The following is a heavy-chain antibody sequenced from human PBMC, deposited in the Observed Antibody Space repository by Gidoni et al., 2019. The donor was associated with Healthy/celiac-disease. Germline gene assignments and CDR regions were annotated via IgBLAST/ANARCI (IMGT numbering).Heavy chain of an antibody. J-gene: IGHJ3*02. CDR3: ARAPHLTMVQGVIVGGGAFDI. D-gene: IGHD3-10*01. Sequence: QVQLVESGGGVVQPGRSLSLSCAASGFTFSSYGMRWVRQAPGKGLEWVAVIWYDGSNNYYADSVKGRITISRDNSKNTLYLQMNSLRAEDAAVYYCARAPHLTMVQGVIVGGGAFDIWGQGTMVTVSS. CDR2: IWYDGSNN. V-gene: IGHV3-33*01. CDR1: GFTFSSYG.